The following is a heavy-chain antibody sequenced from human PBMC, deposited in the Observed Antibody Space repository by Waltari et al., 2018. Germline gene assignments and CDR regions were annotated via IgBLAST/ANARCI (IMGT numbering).Heavy chain of an antibody. CDR1: GGSLSSSSYF. J-gene: IGHJ6*03. D-gene: IGHD5-12*01. Sequence: QLQLQESGPGLVKPSETLSLTCTVSGGSLSSSSYFWAWLRQPPGKGLEWSGSIYYSGSTYYNLSLKSRVTISVDRSTNQVSLKLTSVTAADTAVYFCAREVPRNGYIGLIYYYMDVWGKGTTVTVSS. CDR3: AREVPRNGYIGLIYYYMDV. CDR2: IYYSGST. V-gene: IGHV4-39*01.